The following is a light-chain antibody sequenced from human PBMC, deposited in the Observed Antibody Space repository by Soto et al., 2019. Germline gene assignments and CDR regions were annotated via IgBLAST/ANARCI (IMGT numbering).Light chain of an antibody. Sequence: QCVLTQPRSESGSPGQSVTISCTGTSSDVGTYNYVSWYQQHPGKAPKLVIYDVTKRPSGVPDRFSGSKSGNTASLTISGLQAEDEADYYCCSYAGSSLWVFGGGTKLTVL. V-gene: IGLV2-11*01. CDR3: CSYAGSSLWV. CDR2: DVT. CDR1: SSDVGTYNY. J-gene: IGLJ3*02.